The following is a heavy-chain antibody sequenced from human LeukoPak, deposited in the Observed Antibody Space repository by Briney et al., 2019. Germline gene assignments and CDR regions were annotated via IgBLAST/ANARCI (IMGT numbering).Heavy chain of an antibody. CDR1: GYTFTSYD. D-gene: IGHD3-10*01. J-gene: IGHJ6*02. Sequence: ASVKVSCQASGYTFTSYDINWVRQATGQGLEWMGWMNPNSGNTGYAQKFQGRVTMTRNTSISTAYMELSSLRSEDTAVYYCARGKYYGSGSPYYYYGMDVWGQGTTVTVSS. CDR3: ARGKYYGSGSPYYYYGMDV. V-gene: IGHV1-8*01. CDR2: MNPNSGNT.